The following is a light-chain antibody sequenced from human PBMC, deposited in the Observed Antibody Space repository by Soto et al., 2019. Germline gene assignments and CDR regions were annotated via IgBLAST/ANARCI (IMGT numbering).Light chain of an antibody. J-gene: IGLJ1*01. CDR3: SSYTSSSTLV. Sequence: QSALTQPPSASGSPGQSVTISCTGAGTDVGQYNYVSWYQQHPGKAPKLLIHHVSRRPSGVPARFSGSKSGNTASLTVSGLQTEDEADYYCSSYTSSSTLVFGTGTKVTVL. CDR2: HVS. V-gene: IGLV2-8*01. CDR1: GTDVGQYNY.